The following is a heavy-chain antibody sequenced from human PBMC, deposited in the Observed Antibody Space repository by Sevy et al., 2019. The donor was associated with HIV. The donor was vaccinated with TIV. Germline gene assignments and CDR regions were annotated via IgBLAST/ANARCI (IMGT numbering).Heavy chain of an antibody. J-gene: IGHJ6*02. CDR1: GGSISSYY. Sequence: SETLSLTCTVSGGSISSYYWSWIRQPPGKGLEWIGYIYYSGSTNYNPSLKSRVTISVDTSKNQFSLKLGSVTAADTAVYYCARVAGDYDILTGPFYYYYGMDVWGQGTTVTVSS. V-gene: IGHV4-59*01. D-gene: IGHD3-9*01. CDR2: IYYSGST. CDR3: ARVAGDYDILTGPFYYYYGMDV.